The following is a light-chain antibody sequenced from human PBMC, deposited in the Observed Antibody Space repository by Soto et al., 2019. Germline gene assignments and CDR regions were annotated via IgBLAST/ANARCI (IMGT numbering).Light chain of an antibody. J-gene: IGKJ1*01. CDR1: QSVSSSY. Sequence: EIVLTQSPGPLSLSPGERATLSCRSSQSVSSSYLAWYQQKPGQAPRLLIYDASSRATGIPDRFSGSGSGTDFTLTISRLEPEDFAVYYCQQYGSSPTFGQGTKVDIK. CDR2: DAS. V-gene: IGKV3-20*01. CDR3: QQYGSSPT.